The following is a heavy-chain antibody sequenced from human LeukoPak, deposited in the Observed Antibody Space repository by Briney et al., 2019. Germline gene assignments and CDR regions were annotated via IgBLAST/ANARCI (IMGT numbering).Heavy chain of an antibody. J-gene: IGHJ4*02. D-gene: IGHD2-21*02. Sequence: SETLSLTCTVSGGSISGSDYYWGWIRQPPGKGLEWIGIIYYSGRTFYNPSLKSRVAISVDTSKNQFSLNLISVTAVDTAVYYCARDDGRGVVTPYWGQGTLVTVSS. CDR3: ARDDGRGVVTPY. V-gene: IGHV4-39*07. CDR1: GGSISGSDYY. CDR2: IYYSGRT.